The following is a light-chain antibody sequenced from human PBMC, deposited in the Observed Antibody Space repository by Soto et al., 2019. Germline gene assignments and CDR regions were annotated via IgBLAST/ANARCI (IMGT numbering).Light chain of an antibody. Sequence: EIAMTQSPATLSVSRGDRVTISCSARESISSNLAWYHQKPGQAPRLLIYGAASRDTGVPARVSGGGSGTEFTLTISSLQSEDSAGYFGQQYMIWPPLTFGPGTKVDV. CDR3: QQYMIWPPLT. V-gene: IGKV3-15*01. CDR2: GAA. CDR1: ESISSN. J-gene: IGKJ3*01.